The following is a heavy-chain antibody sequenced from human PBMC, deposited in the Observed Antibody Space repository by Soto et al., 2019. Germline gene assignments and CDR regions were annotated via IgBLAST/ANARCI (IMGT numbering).Heavy chain of an antibody. CDR3: ASIRGVFGY. V-gene: IGHV3-72*01. J-gene: IGHJ4*02. D-gene: IGHD3-10*01. CDR1: GFSLSDLF. Sequence: EVQLVESGGDLVQPGGSLRLSCSASGFSLSDLFIDWVRQAPGKGLEWVGRTKDKAYSYTTEYAASMKGRFTISRDESRNSLYLQMSSLKTEDTAVYYGASIRGVFGYWGQGTLVTVSS. CDR2: TKDKAYSYTT.